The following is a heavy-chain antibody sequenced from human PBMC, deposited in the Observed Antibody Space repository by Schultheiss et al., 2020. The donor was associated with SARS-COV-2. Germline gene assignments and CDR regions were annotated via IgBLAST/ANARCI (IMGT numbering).Heavy chain of an antibody. V-gene: IGHV4-59*12. CDR2: IYYSGST. CDR3: ARDLTYGDYGMDV. D-gene: IGHD4-17*01. Sequence: SETLSLTCAVYGGSISSYYWSWIRQPPGKGLEWIGYIYYSGSTNYNPSLKSRVTISVDTSKNQFSLKLSSVTAADTAVYYCARDLTYGDYGMDVWGQGTTVTVSS. CDR1: GGSISSYY. J-gene: IGHJ6*02.